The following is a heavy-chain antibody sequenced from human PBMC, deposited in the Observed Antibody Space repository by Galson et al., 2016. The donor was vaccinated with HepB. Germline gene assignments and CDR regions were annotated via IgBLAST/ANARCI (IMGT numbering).Heavy chain of an antibody. CDR2: IIPFLGTI. CDR3: ARGNGDYGVH. Sequence: SVKVSCKVSGGTFRRYTISWVRQAPGQGLEWMGGIIPFLGTINYAQDFQGRATISADNSPGTTYMELNNLKSADTAVYFCARGNGDYGVHWGQGTRVSVSS. V-gene: IGHV1-69*08. J-gene: IGHJ4*02. CDR1: GGTFRRYT. D-gene: IGHD4-17*01.